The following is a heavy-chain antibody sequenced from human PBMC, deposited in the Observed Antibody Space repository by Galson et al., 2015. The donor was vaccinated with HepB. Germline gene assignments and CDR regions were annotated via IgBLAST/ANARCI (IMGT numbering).Heavy chain of an antibody. Sequence: SLRLSCAASRFTFSNYWMHWVRQAPGKGLIWVSRINSDGSSSSYADYVKGRFTISRDDAKNTLYLQLNSLRAEDTAIYYCARGRPGTFTVLGNWGQGTLVTVSS. V-gene: IGHV3-74*01. D-gene: IGHD1-1*01. CDR1: RFTFSNYW. CDR2: INSDGSSS. CDR3: ARGRPGTFTVLGN. J-gene: IGHJ4*02.